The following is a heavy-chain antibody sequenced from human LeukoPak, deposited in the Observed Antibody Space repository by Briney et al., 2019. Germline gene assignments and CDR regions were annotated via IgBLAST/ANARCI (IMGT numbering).Heavy chain of an antibody. CDR1: GFTFSSYS. CDR2: ISSSSSYI. CDR3: ARGKPTIFGVASPYDY. V-gene: IGHV3-21*01. J-gene: IGHJ4*02. D-gene: IGHD3-3*01. Sequence: PGGSLRLSCAASGFTFSSYSMNWVRQAPGKGLEWVSSISSSSSYIYYADSVKGRLTISRDNAKNSLYLQMNSLRAEDTAVYYCARGKPTIFGVASPYDYWGQGTLVTISS.